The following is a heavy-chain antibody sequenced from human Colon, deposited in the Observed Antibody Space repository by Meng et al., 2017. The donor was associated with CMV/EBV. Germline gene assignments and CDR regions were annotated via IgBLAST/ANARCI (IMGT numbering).Heavy chain of an antibody. CDR2: IRSGSRDI. CDR1: GFTFSPYS. CDR3: ARDSWYYDPLTSSSTPWFDD. J-gene: IGHJ4*02. Sequence: GGSLRLSCAASGFTFSPYSMNWVRQAPGKGLEWVATIRSGSRDISYADSVEGRFTISRDDAKNSLYLEMNSLRAEDTAVYYCARDSWYYDPLTSSSTPWFDDWGQGPLVTVSS. V-gene: IGHV3-21*01. D-gene: IGHD3-9*01.